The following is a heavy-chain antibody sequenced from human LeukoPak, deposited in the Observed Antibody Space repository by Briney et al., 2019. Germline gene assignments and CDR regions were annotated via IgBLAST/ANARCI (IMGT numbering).Heavy chain of an antibody. CDR3: ARGLIAVAGGRGFDY. Sequence: GASVKVSCKASGGTFSSYAISWVRQAPGQGLEWMGGIIPIFGTANYAQKFQGRVTITADESTSTAYMELSSLRSEDTAVYYCARGLIAVAGGRGFDYWGQGTLVTVSS. D-gene: IGHD6-19*01. CDR2: IIPIFGTA. CDR1: GGTFSSYA. J-gene: IGHJ4*02. V-gene: IGHV1-69*13.